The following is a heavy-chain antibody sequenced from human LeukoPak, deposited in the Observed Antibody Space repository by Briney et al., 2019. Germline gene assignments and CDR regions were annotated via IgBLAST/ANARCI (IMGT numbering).Heavy chain of an antibody. V-gene: IGHV3-66*01. J-gene: IGHJ4*02. CDR2: IYSGGSI. CDR3: AKGGSGYDVCDY. D-gene: IGHD6-25*01. Sequence: GGSLRLSCAASGFTVSSNYMSWVRQAPGKGLEWVSVIYSGGSIYYADSVKGRFTISRDNSTNTLYLQMNSLRAEDTAVYYCAKGGSGYDVCDYWGQGTLVTVSS. CDR1: GFTVSSNY.